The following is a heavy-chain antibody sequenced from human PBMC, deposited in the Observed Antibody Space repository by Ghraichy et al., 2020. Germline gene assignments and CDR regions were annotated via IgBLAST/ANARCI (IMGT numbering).Heavy chain of an antibody. CDR2: IYTSGST. Sequence: SETLSLTCTVSGGSISSGSYYWSWIRQPAGKGLEWIGRIYTSGSTNYNPSLKSRVTISVDTSKNQFSLKLSSVTAADTAVYYCASTVYYDFWSGYNNWFDPWGQGTLVTVSS. D-gene: IGHD3-3*01. CDR1: GGSISSGSYY. J-gene: IGHJ5*02. CDR3: ASTVYYDFWSGYNNWFDP. V-gene: IGHV4-61*02.